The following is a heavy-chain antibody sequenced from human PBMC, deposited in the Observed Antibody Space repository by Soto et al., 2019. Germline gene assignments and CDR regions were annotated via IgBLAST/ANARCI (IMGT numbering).Heavy chain of an antibody. V-gene: IGHV4-61*01. D-gene: IGHD3-3*01. CDR1: GGSVSSGSYY. CDR3: ARGLRFLEWLLFEGYYFDY. J-gene: IGHJ4*02. CDR2: IYYSVST. Sequence: QVQLQESGPGLVKPSETLSLTCTVSGGSVSSGSYYWSWIRQPPGKGLEWIGYIYYSVSTNYNPSLKSRVTISVDSYKNQLSLKLSSVTAADTAVYYCARGLRFLEWLLFEGYYFDYWGQGTLVTVSS.